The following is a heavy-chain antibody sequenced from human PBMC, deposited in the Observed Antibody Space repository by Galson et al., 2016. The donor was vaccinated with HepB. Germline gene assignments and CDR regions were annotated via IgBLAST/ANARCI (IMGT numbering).Heavy chain of an antibody. J-gene: IGHJ6*02. V-gene: IGHV3-33*01. CDR2: IWYDGSNK. Sequence: SLRLSCAASGFNFSSYGMHWVRQAPGKGLEWVAVIWYDGSNKYYVDPVKGRFTISRDNSKNTLYLQMNSLRAEDTAVYYCARDRILVRGYYYYGMDVWGQGTTVTVSS. CDR1: GFNFSSYG. D-gene: IGHD2-15*01. CDR3: ARDRILVRGYYYYGMDV.